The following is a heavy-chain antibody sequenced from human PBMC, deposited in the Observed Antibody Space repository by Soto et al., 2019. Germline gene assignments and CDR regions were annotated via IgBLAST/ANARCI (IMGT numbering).Heavy chain of an antibody. V-gene: IGHV3-30*03. D-gene: IGHD6-19*01. CDR3: ATSEQWLVPIDY. Sequence: PGGSLRLSCAASGFTFSSYGMHWVRQAPGKGLEWVAVISYDGSNKYYADSVKGRFTISRDNSKNTLYLQMNSLRAEDTAVYYCATSEQWLVPIDYWGQGTLVTVSS. CDR2: ISYDGSNK. J-gene: IGHJ4*02. CDR1: GFTFSSYG.